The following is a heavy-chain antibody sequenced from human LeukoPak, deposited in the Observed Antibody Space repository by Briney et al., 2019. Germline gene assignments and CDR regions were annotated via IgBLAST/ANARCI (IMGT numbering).Heavy chain of an antibody. CDR3: ARAWVADIVVVPAAIRRSWFDP. Sequence: ASVKVSCKASGYTFTDYYMHWVRQAPGQGLEWMGWINPNSGDTNYAQKFQGRVTMTRDTSVTTAYMELSRLRSDDTAVYYCARAWVADIVVVPAAIRRSWFDPWGQGTLVTVSS. CDR2: INPNSGDT. J-gene: IGHJ5*02. V-gene: IGHV1-2*02. D-gene: IGHD2-2*01. CDR1: GYTFTDYY.